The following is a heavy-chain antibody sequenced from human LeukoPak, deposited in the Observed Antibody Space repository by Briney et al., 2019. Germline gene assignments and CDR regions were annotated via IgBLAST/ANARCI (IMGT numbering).Heavy chain of an antibody. CDR2: INPGGSSI. D-gene: IGHD1-14*01. CDR3: ARSNQADDY. V-gene: IGHV3-74*01. J-gene: IGHJ4*02. CDR1: GFTFSSYW. Sequence: PGRSLRLSCAASGFTFSSYWMHWVRQVPGKGLVWVARINPGGSSITYADSVKGRFTTSRDNAKNTLYLQMDGLRAEDTGVYYCARSNQADDYWGQGTLVTVSS.